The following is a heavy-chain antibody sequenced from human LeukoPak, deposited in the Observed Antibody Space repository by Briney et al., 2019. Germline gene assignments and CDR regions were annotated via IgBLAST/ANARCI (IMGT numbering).Heavy chain of an antibody. J-gene: IGHJ4*02. D-gene: IGHD4-23*01. CDR3: ARGRRDYGGNPQYY. V-gene: IGHV1-8*01. Sequence: ASVKVSCKASGYTFTIYDINWVRQATGQGLEWMVWMNPNSGNTGYAQKFQGRVTMTRNTSISTAYMELSSLRSEDTAVYYCARGRRDYGGNPQYYWGQGTLVTVSS. CDR2: MNPNSGNT. CDR1: GYTFTIYD.